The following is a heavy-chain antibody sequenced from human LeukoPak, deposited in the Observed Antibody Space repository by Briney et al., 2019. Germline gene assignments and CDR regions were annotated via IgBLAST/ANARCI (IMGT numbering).Heavy chain of an antibody. V-gene: IGHV1-69*05. CDR3: ARGFYYDSSGYNYGGFDI. CDR1: GGTFSSYA. D-gene: IGHD3-22*01. CDR2: IIPIFGAA. J-gene: IGHJ3*02. Sequence: SVKVSCKASGGTFSSYAISWVRRAPGQGLEWMGRIIPIFGAANYAQRFQGRVSITTDESTSTAYMGLSSLRSEDTAVYYCARGFYYDSSGYNYGGFDIWGQGTMVTVSS.